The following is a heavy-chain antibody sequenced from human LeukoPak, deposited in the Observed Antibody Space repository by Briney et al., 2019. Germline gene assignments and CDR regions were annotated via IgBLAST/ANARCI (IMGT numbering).Heavy chain of an antibody. CDR3: AKDFLQLTY. CDR2: ISGSGGST. D-gene: IGHD5-18*01. V-gene: IGHV3-23*01. J-gene: IGHJ4*02. Sequence: ETLSLTCAVYGGSFSDYYWTWIRQAPGKGLEWVSAISGSGGSTYYADSVKGRFTISRDNSKNTLYLQMNSLRAEDTAVYYCAKDFLQLTYWGQGTLVTVSS. CDR1: GGSFSDYY.